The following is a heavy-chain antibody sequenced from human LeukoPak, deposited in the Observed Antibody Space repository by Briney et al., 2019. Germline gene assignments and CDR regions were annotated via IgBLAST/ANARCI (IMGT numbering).Heavy chain of an antibody. D-gene: IGHD3-10*02. CDR3: ARNGDVDAMFWYFDY. CDR1: GFTFSSYA. V-gene: IGHV3-30*04. Sequence: PGRSLRLSCAASGFTFSSYAMHWVRQAPGKGLEWVAVISYDGSNKYYADSVKGRFTISRDNSKNTLYLQMNSLRAEDTAVYYCARNGDVDAMFWYFDYWGQGTLVTVSS. CDR2: ISYDGSNK. J-gene: IGHJ4*02.